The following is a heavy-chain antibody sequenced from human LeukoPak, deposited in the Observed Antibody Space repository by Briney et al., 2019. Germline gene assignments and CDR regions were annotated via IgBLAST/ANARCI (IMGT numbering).Heavy chain of an antibody. V-gene: IGHV4-34*01. CDR2: INHSGST. CDR1: GESFSGYY. Sequence: SETLSLTCAVYGESFSGYYWSWIRQPPGKGLEWIGEINHSGSTNYNPSLKSRVTISVDTSKNQFSLKLSSVTAADTAVYYCARERKRAAIVGWGQGTLVTVSS. D-gene: IGHD2-2*02. J-gene: IGHJ4*02. CDR3: ARERKRAAIVG.